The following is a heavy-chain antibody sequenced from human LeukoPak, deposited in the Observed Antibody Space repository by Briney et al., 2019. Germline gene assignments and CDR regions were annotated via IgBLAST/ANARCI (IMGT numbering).Heavy chain of an antibody. CDR3: AKCGTLYYYYMDV. CDR1: GITFSSYA. D-gene: IGHD1-14*01. V-gene: IGHV3-23*01. J-gene: IGHJ6*03. CDR2: ISGSGGST. Sequence: GGSLRLSCADSGITFSSYAMSWVRQAPGKGLEWVSAISGSGGSTNYADSVKGRFAISRDNSKNTLYLQMTSLRAEDTAVYYCAKCGTLYYYYMDVWGKGTTVTVSS.